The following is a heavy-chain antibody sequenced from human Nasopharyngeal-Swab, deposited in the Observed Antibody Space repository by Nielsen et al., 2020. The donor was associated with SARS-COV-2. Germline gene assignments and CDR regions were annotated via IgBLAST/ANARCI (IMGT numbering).Heavy chain of an antibody. CDR1: GFTFSTYA. J-gene: IGHJ4*02. CDR3: AKDYDIGY. D-gene: IGHD3-9*01. Sequence: GESLKISCAASGFTFSTYAMTWVRQAPGKGLEWVSTIDAGGANTFYADSVRGRFIISRDNSKSTLDLQMNSLRAEDTAVYYCAKDYDIGYWGQGTLVTVSS. V-gene: IGHV3-23*01. CDR2: IDAGGANT.